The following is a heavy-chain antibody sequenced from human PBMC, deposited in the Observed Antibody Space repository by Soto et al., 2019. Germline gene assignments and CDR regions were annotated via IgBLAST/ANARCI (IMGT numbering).Heavy chain of an antibody. D-gene: IGHD3-10*01. J-gene: IGHJ4*02. CDR2: ISDSGDST. CDR1: GFTFSSCA. V-gene: IGHV3-23*01. Sequence: EVPLLESGGGLVQPGGSLRLSCAASGFTFSSCALSWVRQAPGKGLEWVSAISDSGDSTWHADSVKGRFTISRDNSKNTLYLQMNSLRAEDTAVYYCAKDRGGGFDYWGQGTLVTVSS. CDR3: AKDRGGGFDY.